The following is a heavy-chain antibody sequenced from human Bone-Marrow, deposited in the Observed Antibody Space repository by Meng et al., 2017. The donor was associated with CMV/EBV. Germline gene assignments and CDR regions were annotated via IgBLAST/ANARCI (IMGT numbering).Heavy chain of an antibody. CDR3: AKADFWSGSDWFAP. Sequence: SVKVSCKASGYTFTSYGISWVRQAPGQGLEWMGRIIPILGIANYAQKFQGRVTITADKSTSTAYMELSSLRSEDTAVYYCAKADFWSGSDWFAPWGQGTRVTGSS. CDR2: IIPILGIA. V-gene: IGHV1-69*04. CDR1: GYTFTSYG. D-gene: IGHD3-3*01. J-gene: IGHJ5*02.